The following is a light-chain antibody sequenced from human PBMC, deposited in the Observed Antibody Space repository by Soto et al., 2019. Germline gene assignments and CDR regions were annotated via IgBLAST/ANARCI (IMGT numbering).Light chain of an antibody. Sequence: EIVLTQSPGTLSLSPGERATLSCRASQSLSSCSLAWYQQKPGQAPRLLIHAASSRATGIPDRFSASGSGTDFTLTISRLEPEDFAIYYCQHYGSSALYTFGQGTKLEIK. CDR1: QSLSSCS. CDR3: QHYGSSALYT. CDR2: AAS. J-gene: IGKJ2*01. V-gene: IGKV3-20*01.